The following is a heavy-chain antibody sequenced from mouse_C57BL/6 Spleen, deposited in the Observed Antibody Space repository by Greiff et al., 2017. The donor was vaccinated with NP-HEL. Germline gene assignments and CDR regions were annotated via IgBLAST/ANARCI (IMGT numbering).Heavy chain of an antibody. CDR1: GYTFTSYG. Sequence: EVKLQESGAELVRPGSSVKMSCKTSGYTFTSYGINWVKQRPGQGLEWIGYIYIGNGYSEYNEKFKGKATLTSDTSSSTAYMQLSSLTSEDSAIYFCARSAIYYGNYYWYFDVWGTGTTVTVSS. D-gene: IGHD2-1*01. J-gene: IGHJ1*03. CDR3: ARSAIYYGNYYWYFDV. CDR2: IYIGNGYS. V-gene: IGHV1-58*01.